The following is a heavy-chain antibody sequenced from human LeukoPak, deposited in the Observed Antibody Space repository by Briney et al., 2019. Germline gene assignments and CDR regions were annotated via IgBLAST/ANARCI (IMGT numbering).Heavy chain of an antibody. CDR3: AVTAKMNAFDI. J-gene: IGHJ3*02. Sequence: PSETLSLTCIVSGGSISNYYWSWIRQPPGEGLQWIGYIYRTGSTNYNPSLKGRLTMSVDTSKNQFSMHLSSVTAADTAVYYCAVTAKMNAFDIWGQGTMVTVSS. CDR2: IYRTGST. CDR1: GGSISNYY. V-gene: IGHV4-59*01. D-gene: IGHD2-21*02.